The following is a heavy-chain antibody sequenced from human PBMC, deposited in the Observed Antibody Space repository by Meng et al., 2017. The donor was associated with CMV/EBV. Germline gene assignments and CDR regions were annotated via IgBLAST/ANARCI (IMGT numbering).Heavy chain of an antibody. D-gene: IGHD2-2*01. CDR3: ARDAPGGCSSTSCYQRPHKGGYYYGMDV. Sequence: GASLNISCAASGFTFSCYWMSWVRQAPGKGLEWVANIKQDGSEKYYVDSVKGRLTISRDNAKNSLYLQMNSLRAEDTAVYYCARDAPGGCSSTSCYQRPHKGGYYYGMDVWGQGTTVTVSS. V-gene: IGHV3-7*01. J-gene: IGHJ6*02. CDR2: IKQDGSEK. CDR1: GFTFSCYW.